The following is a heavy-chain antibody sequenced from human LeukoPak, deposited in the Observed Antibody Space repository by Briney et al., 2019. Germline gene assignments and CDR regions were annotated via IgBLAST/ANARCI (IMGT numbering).Heavy chain of an antibody. CDR2: IKEEGSES. CDR1: GFTFRSYW. Sequence: GGSLRLSCAASGFTFRSYWMDWVRQAPGKGLEGVANIKEEGSESDYVDSVKGRFTISRDNSKNTLYLQMNSLRTEDTAVYYCAKDFRGQGIVSDIRVLFYFDYWGQGTLVSVSS. J-gene: IGHJ4*02. CDR3: AKDFRGQGIVSDIRVLFYFDY. V-gene: IGHV3-7*01. D-gene: IGHD3-10*01.